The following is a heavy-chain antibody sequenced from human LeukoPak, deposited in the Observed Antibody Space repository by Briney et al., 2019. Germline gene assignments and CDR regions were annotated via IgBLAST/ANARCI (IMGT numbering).Heavy chain of an antibody. D-gene: IGHD3-22*01. V-gene: IGHV3-64D*06. CDR1: GFTFSISA. CDR2: ISSNGGST. Sequence: SGGSLRLSCSASGFTFSISAIHWVRQAPGKGLEYVSAISSNGGSTYYAGSVKGRFTISRDNSKNTLSLQMSSLRPEDTAVYYCVKLPYSDTSAYYVDYWGQGTLVTVSS. CDR3: VKLPYSDTSAYYVDY. J-gene: IGHJ4*02.